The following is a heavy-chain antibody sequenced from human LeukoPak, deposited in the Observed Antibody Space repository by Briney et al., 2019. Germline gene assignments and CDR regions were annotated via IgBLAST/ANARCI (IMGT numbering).Heavy chain of an antibody. Sequence: PGGSLRLSCAASGFTFSNYAMHWVRQAPGKGLEWVAFIRFDGTNKYYADSVKGRFTISRDNSKNTLYLQMNSLRTEDTAVYYCAKGRGGIDYHHAFDIWGQGTMVTASS. D-gene: IGHD3-16*01. J-gene: IGHJ3*02. V-gene: IGHV3-30*02. CDR3: AKGRGGIDYHHAFDI. CDR1: GFTFSNYA. CDR2: IRFDGTNK.